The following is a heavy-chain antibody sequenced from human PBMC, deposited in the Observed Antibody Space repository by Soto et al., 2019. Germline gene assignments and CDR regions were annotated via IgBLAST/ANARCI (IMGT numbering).Heavy chain of an antibody. J-gene: IGHJ5*02. Sequence: GQSPKISCKVSESSFTSFWISWMSQMPGKGLEWMGRIDPSDSYTNYSPSFQGHVTISADKSISTAYLQWSSLKASDTAMYYCARLRGGYSSSFGWFDPWGQGTLVTVSS. CDR3: ARLRGGYSSSFGWFDP. CDR1: ESSFTSFW. D-gene: IGHD6-6*01. V-gene: IGHV5-10-1*01. CDR2: IDPSDSYT.